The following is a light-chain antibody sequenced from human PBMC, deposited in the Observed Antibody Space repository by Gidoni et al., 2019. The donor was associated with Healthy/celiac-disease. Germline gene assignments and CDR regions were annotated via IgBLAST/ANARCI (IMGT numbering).Light chain of an antibody. CDR1: QSVLYSSNNKNY. Sequence: DIVMTQSPDSLAVSLGERATINCKSSQSVLYSSNNKNYLAWYQQKPGQPPKLLIYWASTRESGVPDRFSGSVSGTDFTLTISSLQAEDVAVYYCQQYYSTPQFTFXPXTKVDIK. CDR3: QQYYSTPQFT. CDR2: WAS. J-gene: IGKJ3*01. V-gene: IGKV4-1*01.